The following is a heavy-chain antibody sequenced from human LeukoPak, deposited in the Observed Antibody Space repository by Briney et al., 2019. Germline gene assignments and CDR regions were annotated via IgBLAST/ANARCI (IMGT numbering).Heavy chain of an antibody. Sequence: SETLSLTCAVSGGSISSSDWWSWVRQPPGKGLEWIGEIYHSGSTNYNPSLKSRVTISVDKSKNQFSLNLSSVTAADTAVYYCGREVKVGARAFDIWGQGTMVTVSS. CDR3: GREVKVGARAFDI. D-gene: IGHD1-26*01. V-gene: IGHV4-4*02. J-gene: IGHJ3*02. CDR1: GGSISSSDW. CDR2: IYHSGST.